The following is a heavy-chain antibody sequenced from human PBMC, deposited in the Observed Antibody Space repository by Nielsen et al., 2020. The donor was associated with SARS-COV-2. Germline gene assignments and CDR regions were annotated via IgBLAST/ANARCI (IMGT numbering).Heavy chain of an antibody. V-gene: IGHV3-23*01. J-gene: IGHJ4*02. CDR1: GFTFSSYA. Sequence: GESLKISCAASGFTFSSYAMSWVRQAPGKGLEWVSAISGSGGSTYYADSVKGRFTISRDNSKNTLYLQMNSLRAEDTAVYYCAKQHFPRDTTVTNLDYWGQGTLVTVSS. D-gene: IGHD4-11*01. CDR3: AKQHFPRDTTVTNLDY. CDR2: ISGSGGST.